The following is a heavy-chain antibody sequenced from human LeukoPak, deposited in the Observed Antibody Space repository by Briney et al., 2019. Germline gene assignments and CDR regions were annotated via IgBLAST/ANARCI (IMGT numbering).Heavy chain of an antibody. J-gene: IGHJ4*02. D-gene: IGHD3-10*01. Sequence: GGSLRLSCAASGFTFSSYAMHWVRQAPGKGLEWVAVISYDGSNKYYADSVKGRFTISRDNSKNTLYLQMNSLRAEDTAAYYCARAGLWFGELSFYFDYWGQGTLVTVSS. V-gene: IGHV3-30-3*01. CDR3: ARAGLWFGELSFYFDY. CDR1: GFTFSSYA. CDR2: ISYDGSNK.